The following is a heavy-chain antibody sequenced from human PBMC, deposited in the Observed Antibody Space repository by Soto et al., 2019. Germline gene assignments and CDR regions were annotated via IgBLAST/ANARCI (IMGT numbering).Heavy chain of an antibody. D-gene: IGHD3-10*01. CDR1: GFSLSTSGVG. CDR3: AHRPSSDGHLRGVFDY. V-gene: IGHV2-5*02. CDR2: IYWDDDK. J-gene: IGHJ4*02. Sequence: QITLKESGPTLVKPTQTLTLTCTFSGFSLSTSGVGVGWIRQPPGKALEWLALIYWDDDKRYSPSLKSRLTITKDTSKNQVVRTMTNMYPVDTATYYCAHRPSSDGHLRGVFDYWGQGTLVTVSS.